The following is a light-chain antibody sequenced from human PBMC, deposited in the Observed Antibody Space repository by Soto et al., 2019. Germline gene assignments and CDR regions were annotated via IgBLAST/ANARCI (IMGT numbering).Light chain of an antibody. CDR2: AAS. CDR1: QGISNY. Sequence: DIPMTQSPSSLSASVGDRVTITCRASQGISNYLAWYQQKPGKVPKLLIYAASTLQSGVPSRFSGSGSGTDCTLTISSLQPEDGATYYCQKYNSARYTFGQGTKLEIK. V-gene: IGKV1-27*01. CDR3: QKYNSARYT. J-gene: IGKJ2*01.